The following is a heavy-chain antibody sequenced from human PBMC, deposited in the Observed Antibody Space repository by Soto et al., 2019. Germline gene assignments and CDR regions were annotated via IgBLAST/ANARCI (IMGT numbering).Heavy chain of an antibody. D-gene: IGHD3-3*01. V-gene: IGHV3-74*01. CDR3: ARGAFGAYYFDY. CDR2: INSDGSTT. Sequence: EVQLVESGGGLVQPGGSLRLSCAASGFTFSSYWMHWVRQAPGKGLVWVSRINSDGSTTSYADSVKGRVTISRDNAKNTVYLQVNSLRAEDTAVYYCARGAFGAYYFDYWGQGTLVTVSS. CDR1: GFTFSSYW. J-gene: IGHJ4*02.